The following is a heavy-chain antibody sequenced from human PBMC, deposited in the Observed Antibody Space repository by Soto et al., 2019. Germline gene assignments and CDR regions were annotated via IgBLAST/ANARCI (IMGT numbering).Heavy chain of an antibody. CDR3: AREGGIDSSSWYFRERYRSFDI. J-gene: IGHJ3*02. V-gene: IGHV1-69*13. D-gene: IGHD6-13*01. CDR1: GGTFSSYA. CDR2: IIPIFGTA. Sequence: SVKVSCKASGGTFSSYAISWVRQAPGQGLEWMGGIIPIFGTANYAQKFQGRVTITADESTSTAYMELSSLRSENTAVYYCAREGGIDSSSWYFRERYRSFDIWG.